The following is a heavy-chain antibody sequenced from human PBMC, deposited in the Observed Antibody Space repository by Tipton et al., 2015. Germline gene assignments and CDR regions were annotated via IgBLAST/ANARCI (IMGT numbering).Heavy chain of an antibody. V-gene: IGHV4-31*03. Sequence: TLSPTCTVSGGSVSSGGSYWSWIRHYPGKGLEWIGYILYGESTYYNPSLRSRLSVSVDTSKNQFSLNLISVTGADTAVYYCARGSRSSWTVTFDYWGQGTLVTVSS. J-gene: IGHJ4*02. D-gene: IGHD6-13*01. CDR2: ILYGEST. CDR3: ARGSRSSWTVTFDY. CDR1: GGSVSSGGSY.